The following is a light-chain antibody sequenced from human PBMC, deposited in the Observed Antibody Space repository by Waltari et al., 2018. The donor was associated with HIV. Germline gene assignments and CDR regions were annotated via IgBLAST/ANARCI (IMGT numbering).Light chain of an antibody. CDR1: ESVVCGYNNKNY. CDR3: QRYYSTPRS. V-gene: IGKV4-1*01. J-gene: IGKJ1*01. CDR2: WAS. Sequence: DIVTTPSPGPLAVCLGARAGLNSKCRESVVCGYNNKNYLAGYQQKPGQPPKLLSCWASTRESGVPDRFSGSGSGTDFTLTISSLQAEDLAVYYCQRYYSTPRSFGQRTKVEIK.